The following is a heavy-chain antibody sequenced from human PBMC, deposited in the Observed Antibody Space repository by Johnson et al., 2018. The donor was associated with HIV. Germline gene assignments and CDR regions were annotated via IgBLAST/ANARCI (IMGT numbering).Heavy chain of an antibody. D-gene: IGHD6-13*01. CDR1: GFSVSNNY. V-gene: IGHV3-66*01. Sequence: VQLVESGGGLVQSGGSLSLSCGASGFSVSNNYMNWVRQAPGKGLEWVSVLYSGGNTYYADSVRGRFTISRDNSKNTLYLQMSSLKVEDTAMYYCARDGESQQLPLGDAFDVWGQGTMVIVSS. CDR2: LYSGGNT. J-gene: IGHJ3*01. CDR3: ARDGESQQLPLGDAFDV.